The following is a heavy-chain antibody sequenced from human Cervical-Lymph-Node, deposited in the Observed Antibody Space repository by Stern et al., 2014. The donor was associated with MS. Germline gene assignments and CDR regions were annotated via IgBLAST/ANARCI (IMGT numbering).Heavy chain of an antibody. CDR3: ARLVSDKDDSSGYYYYFDY. V-gene: IGHV5-10-1*03. J-gene: IGHJ4*02. D-gene: IGHD3-22*01. CDR1: GYSFTSYW. CDR2: IDPSDSYT. Sequence: VQLVQSGAEVKKPGDSLRISCKGSGYSFTSYWISWVRQMPGKGLEWMGRIDPSDSYTNYSPSFQGHVTISADKSISTAYLQWSSLKASDTAMYYCARLVSDKDDSSGYYYYFDYWGQGTLVTVSS.